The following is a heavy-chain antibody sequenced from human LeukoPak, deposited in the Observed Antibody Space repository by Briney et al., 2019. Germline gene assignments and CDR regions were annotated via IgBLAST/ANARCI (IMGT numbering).Heavy chain of an antibody. V-gene: IGHV3-21*01. Sequence: PGGSLRLSCAVSGLPFSRYSMHWVRQAPGKGLEWVSSISSSSSYIYYADSVRDRFTISRDNAKNSLYLQMNSLRAEDTAVYYCASMVRGVITPYYFDYWGQGTLVTVSS. CDR3: ASMVRGVITPYYFDY. CDR2: ISSSSSYI. CDR1: GLPFSRYS. D-gene: IGHD3-10*01. J-gene: IGHJ4*02.